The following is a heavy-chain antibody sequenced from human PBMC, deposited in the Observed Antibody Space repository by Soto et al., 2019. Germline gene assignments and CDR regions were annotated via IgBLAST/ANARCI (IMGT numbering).Heavy chain of an antibody. J-gene: IGHJ4*02. CDR2: IYHTGRI. CDR3: TRTAPDSSGWYGFDH. Sequence: PSETLSLTCAVSGDTINAFNWWNWVRQPPGKGLEWIGEIYHTGRINYSPSLKSRVTISVDKSKNNFSLKLTSVTAADTAIYYCTRTAPDSSGWYGFDHWGQGALVTVSS. V-gene: IGHV4-4*02. D-gene: IGHD6-19*01. CDR1: GDTINAFNW.